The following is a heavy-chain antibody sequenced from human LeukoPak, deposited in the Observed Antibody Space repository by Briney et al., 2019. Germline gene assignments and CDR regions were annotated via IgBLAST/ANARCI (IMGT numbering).Heavy chain of an antibody. D-gene: IGHD5-18*01. J-gene: IGHJ4*02. V-gene: IGHV3-20*04. CDR1: GFTFSNYG. Sequence: GGSLRLSCAASGFTFSNYGMNWVRQAPGRGLEWVSGINWNGGSTGYADSVKGRFTISRDNAKNSLYLQMNSLRAEDTALYYCARARGGYSYGYEGFDYWGQGTLVTVSS. CDR3: ARARGGYSYGYEGFDY. CDR2: INWNGGST.